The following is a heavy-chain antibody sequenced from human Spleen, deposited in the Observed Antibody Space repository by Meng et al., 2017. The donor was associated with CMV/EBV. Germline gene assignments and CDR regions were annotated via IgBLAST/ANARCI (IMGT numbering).Heavy chain of an antibody. D-gene: IGHD2-2*02. CDR1: GFTFSSYV. Sequence: GGSLRLSCAASGFTFSSYVMHWVRQAPGKGLEWVAVISYDGSNKYYADSVKGRFTISRDNSKNTLYLQMNSLRAEDTAVYYCASSGYCSSTSCYTVPADYWGQGTLVTVSS. J-gene: IGHJ4*02. V-gene: IGHV3-30*04. CDR3: ASSGYCSSTSCYTVPADY. CDR2: ISYDGSNK.